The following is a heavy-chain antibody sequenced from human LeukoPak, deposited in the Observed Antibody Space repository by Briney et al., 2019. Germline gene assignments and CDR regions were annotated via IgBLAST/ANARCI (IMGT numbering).Heavy chain of an antibody. Sequence: SQTLSLTCTVSGGSISSGSYYWSWIRQPAGKGLEWIGRIYTSGSTNYNPSLKSRVTMSVDTSKNQFSLKLSSVTAADTAVYYCASWGYDSSGYYNGDYWGQGTLVTVSS. D-gene: IGHD3-22*01. V-gene: IGHV4-61*02. J-gene: IGHJ4*02. CDR2: IYTSGST. CDR1: GGSISSGSYY. CDR3: ASWGYDSSGYYNGDY.